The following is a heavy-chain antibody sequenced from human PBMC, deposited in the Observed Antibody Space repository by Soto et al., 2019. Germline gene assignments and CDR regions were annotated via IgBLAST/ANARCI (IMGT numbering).Heavy chain of an antibody. J-gene: IGHJ4*02. D-gene: IGHD2-2*01. CDR3: ASRYCSSTSCHSVSSSSWPIDY. CDR2: IIPIFGTA. Sequence: SVKVSYKASGGTFSSYAISWVRQAPGQGLEWMGGIIPIFGTANYAQKFQGRVTITADESTSTAYMELSSLRSEDTAVYYCASRYCSSTSCHSVSSSSWPIDYWGQGTLVTVSS. V-gene: IGHV1-69*13. CDR1: GGTFSSYA.